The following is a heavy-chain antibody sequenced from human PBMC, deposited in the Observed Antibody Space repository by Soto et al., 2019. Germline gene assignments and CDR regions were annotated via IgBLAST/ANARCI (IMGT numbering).Heavy chain of an antibody. J-gene: IGHJ2*01. CDR1: GFTFSSYT. CDR3: AKKGDTSGDHKNWYFDL. D-gene: IGHD1-26*01. V-gene: IGHV3-23*01. CDR2: IIGSGTTT. Sequence: GGSLRLSCAASGFTFSSYTMTWVRQAPGKGLEWISVIIGSGTTTYYADSVKGRFTISRDNSKNTLYLQMNGLRAEDTAVYYCAKKGDTSGDHKNWYFDLWGRGALVTVSS.